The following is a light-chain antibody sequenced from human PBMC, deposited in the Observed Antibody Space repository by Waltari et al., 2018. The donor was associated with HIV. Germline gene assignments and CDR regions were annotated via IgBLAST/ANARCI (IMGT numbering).Light chain of an antibody. CDR1: TSHADGSNH. V-gene: IGLV2-8*01. J-gene: IGLJ3*02. CDR3: SSYAGSTWV. CDR2: EVS. Sequence: QSALTHPPPAPAPPGQSVPISCTLTTSHADGSNHVPSYQQHPGKAPKLMIYEVSKRPSGVPDRFAGSKSGNTDSLTVSGLQAEDEADYYCSSYAGSTWVFGGGTKLTVL.